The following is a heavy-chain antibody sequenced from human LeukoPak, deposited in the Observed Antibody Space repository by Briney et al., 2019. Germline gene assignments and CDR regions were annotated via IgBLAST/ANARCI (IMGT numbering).Heavy chain of an antibody. Sequence: SETLSLTCTVSGGSISSYYWSWIRQPPGMGLEWIGFIYYSGSTSYNPSLKSRVTISVDTSKNQFSLKLTSVTAADTALYYCARDVVRGARLPGIWGQGTKVTVSS. V-gene: IGHV4-59*01. D-gene: IGHD6-6*01. CDR1: GGSISSYY. CDR2: IYYSGST. J-gene: IGHJ3*02. CDR3: ARDVVRGARLPGI.